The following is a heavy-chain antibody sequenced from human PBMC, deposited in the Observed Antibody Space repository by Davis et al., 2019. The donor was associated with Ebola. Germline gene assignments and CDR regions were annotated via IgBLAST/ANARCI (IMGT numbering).Heavy chain of an antibody. J-gene: IGHJ6*02. Sequence: MPSETLSLTCTVSGGSVSSGSYYWSWIRQPPGKGLEWIGSVYDGGTTYFNPSLKSRVTISVDTSKNQFSLKLSSVTAADTAVYYCARIFRFLEWSQVVDYYGMDVWGQGTTVTVSS. V-gene: IGHV4-39*07. CDR1: GGSVSSGSYY. CDR2: VYDGGTT. D-gene: IGHD3-3*01. CDR3: ARIFRFLEWSQVVDYYGMDV.